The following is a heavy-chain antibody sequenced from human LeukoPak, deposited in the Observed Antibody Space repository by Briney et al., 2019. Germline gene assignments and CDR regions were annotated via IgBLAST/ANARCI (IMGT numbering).Heavy chain of an antibody. J-gene: IGHJ4*02. CDR2: IYGAGST. CDR3: ATPRSGYYYYFDY. D-gene: IGHD3-22*01. CDR1: GFTFSNAW. V-gene: IGHV3-66*01. Sequence: GGSLRLSCAASGFTFSNAWMSWVRQAPGKGLEWVSVIYGAGSTYYADSVKGRFTISRDNSKNTLYLQMNSLRAEDTAVYYCATPRSGYYYYFDYWGQGTLVAVSS.